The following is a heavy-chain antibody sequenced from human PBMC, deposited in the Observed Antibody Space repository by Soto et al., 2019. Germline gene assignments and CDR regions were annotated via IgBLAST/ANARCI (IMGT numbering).Heavy chain of an antibody. CDR2: ISWNSGSI. CDR1: GFTFDDYA. J-gene: IGHJ3*02. V-gene: IGHV3-9*01. CDR3: AKDILFHGPASDAFDI. Sequence: GGSLRLSCAASGFTFDDYAMHWVRQAPGKGLEWVSGISWNSGSIGYADSVKGRFTISRDNAKNSLYLQMNSLRAEDTALYYCAKDILFHGPASDAFDIWGQGTMVTVSS.